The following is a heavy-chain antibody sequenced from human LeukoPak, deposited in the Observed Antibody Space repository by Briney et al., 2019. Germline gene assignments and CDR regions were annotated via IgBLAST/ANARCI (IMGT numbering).Heavy chain of an antibody. D-gene: IGHD2-8*02. CDR2: ISGSGRGYI. V-gene: IGHV3-21*01. CDR1: RFTLSVYS. CDR3: ARDAGADY. Sequence: PGRSLRLSCVGSRFTLSVYSMNCVRQAPGNGLEWASCISGSGRGYIYSAASVKGRFTISRDDARNSLYLQMSSLRAEDTAVYYCARDAGADYWGHGTLVTVSS. J-gene: IGHJ4*01.